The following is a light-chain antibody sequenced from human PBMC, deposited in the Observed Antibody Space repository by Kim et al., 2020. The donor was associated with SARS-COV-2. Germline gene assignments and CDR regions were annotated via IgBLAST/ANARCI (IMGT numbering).Light chain of an antibody. J-gene: IGKJ5*01. V-gene: IGKV3-11*01. CDR3: QQRSDWPIT. Sequence: LSPGERATLSCRTSQSVSSYLAWYQQKPGQAPRLLIYDASTRATGIPARFSGSGSGTDFTLTISSLEPEDFAVYYCQQRSDWPITFGQGTRLEIK. CDR2: DAS. CDR1: QSVSSY.